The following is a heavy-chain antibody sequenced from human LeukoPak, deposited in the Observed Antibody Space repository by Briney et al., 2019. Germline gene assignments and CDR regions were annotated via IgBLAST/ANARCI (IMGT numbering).Heavy chain of an antibody. Sequence: GGSLRLSCAASGCTFSSYGMHWVRQAPGKGLHWVAVISYDGSNKYYADSVKGRFTISRDNSKNTLDLQMNSLRAEDTAVYYCAKDLQVLAAVMHGWFDPWGQGTLVTVSS. J-gene: IGHJ5*02. CDR1: GCTFSSYG. CDR3: AKDLQVLAAVMHGWFDP. V-gene: IGHV3-30*18. CDR2: ISYDGSNK. D-gene: IGHD2-2*01.